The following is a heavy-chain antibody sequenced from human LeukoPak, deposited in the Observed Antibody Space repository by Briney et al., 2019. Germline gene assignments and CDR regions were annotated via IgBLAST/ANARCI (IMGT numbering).Heavy chain of an antibody. Sequence: LTGTSLRLSCVASGFTFTNYAMSWVRQAPGKGLEWVSAITGSDGTSHYADSVKGRFTISRDNSKNTLYLQVNSLRAEDTAVYYCAKWGDYYILTGYYVPDYWGQGTLVTVSS. D-gene: IGHD3-9*01. CDR1: GFTFTNYA. CDR2: ITGSDGTS. CDR3: AKWGDYYILTGYYVPDY. V-gene: IGHV3-23*01. J-gene: IGHJ4*02.